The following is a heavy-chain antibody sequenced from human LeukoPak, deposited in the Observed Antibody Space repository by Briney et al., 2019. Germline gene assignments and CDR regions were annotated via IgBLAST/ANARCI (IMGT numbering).Heavy chain of an antibody. V-gene: IGHV1-18*01. J-gene: IGHJ6*03. CDR1: GYTITSYG. CDR3: ARVWFGEGYYYMDA. CDR2: ISAYNGNT. Sequence: ASVKVSCKASGYTITSYGISWVRQAPGQGLEWMGWISAYNGNTNYAQKLQGRVTMTTDTSTSTAYMELRSLRSDDTAVYYCARVWFGEGYYYMDAWGKGTTVTISS. D-gene: IGHD3-10*01.